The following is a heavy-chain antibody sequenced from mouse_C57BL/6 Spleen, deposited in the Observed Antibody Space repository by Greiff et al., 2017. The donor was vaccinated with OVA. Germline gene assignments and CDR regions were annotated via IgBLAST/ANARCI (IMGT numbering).Heavy chain of an antibody. CDR2: INPGSGGT. CDR3: ARNDYFDG. J-gene: IGHJ2*01. CDR1: GYAFTNYL. Sequence: VKLMESGAELVRPGTSVKVSCKASGYAFTNYLIEWVKQRPGQGLEWIGVINPGSGGTNYNEKFKGKATLTADKSSSTAYMQLSSLTSEDSAVYFCARNDYFDGWGKGTTLTVSS. V-gene: IGHV1-54*01.